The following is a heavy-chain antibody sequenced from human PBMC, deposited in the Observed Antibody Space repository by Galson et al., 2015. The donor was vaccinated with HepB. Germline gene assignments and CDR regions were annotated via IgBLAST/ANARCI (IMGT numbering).Heavy chain of an antibody. CDR1: GYSFTSYW. D-gene: IGHD3-22*01. Sequence: QSGAEVKKPGESLRISCTGSGYSFTSYWITWVRQMPGKGLEWMGRIDPSDSYTNYSPSFQGHVTISADKSSSTAYLQWSSLKASDTAMYYCARVDYYDSSGYIYYNGMDVWGQGTTVTVSS. CDR3: ARVDYYDSSGYIYYNGMDV. V-gene: IGHV5-10-1*01. CDR2: IDPSDSYT. J-gene: IGHJ6*02.